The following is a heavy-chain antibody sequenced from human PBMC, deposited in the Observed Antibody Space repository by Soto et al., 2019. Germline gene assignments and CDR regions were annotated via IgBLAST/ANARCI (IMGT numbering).Heavy chain of an antibody. CDR1: GYTLTELS. CDR2: FDPEDGET. Sequence: QVQLVQSGAEVKKPGASVKVSCKVSGYTLTELSMHWVRQAPGKGLEWMGGFDPEDGETIYAQKFQGRVTMTEDTSTDPAYMELSSLRSEDTAVYYCATARYCSGGSCFPYYFDYWGQGTLVTVSS. V-gene: IGHV1-24*01. D-gene: IGHD2-15*01. J-gene: IGHJ4*02. CDR3: ATARYCSGGSCFPYYFDY.